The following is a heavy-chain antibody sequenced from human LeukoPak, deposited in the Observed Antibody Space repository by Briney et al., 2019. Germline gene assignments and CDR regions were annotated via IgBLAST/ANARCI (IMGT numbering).Heavy chain of an antibody. CDR3: AKDQCGRDCHDVFDI. D-gene: IGHD2-21*02. CDR2: ISGSGGST. Sequence: GGSLRLSCAASGFTFSSYAMSWVRQAPGKGLEWVSAISGSGGSTYYADSVKGRFTISRDDSKNTLYLQMNSLRAEDTAVYYCAKDQCGRDCHDVFDIWGQGTMVTVSS. J-gene: IGHJ3*02. V-gene: IGHV3-23*01. CDR1: GFTFSSYA.